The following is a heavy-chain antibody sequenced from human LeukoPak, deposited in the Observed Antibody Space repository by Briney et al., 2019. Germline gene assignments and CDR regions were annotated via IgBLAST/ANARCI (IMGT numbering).Heavy chain of an antibody. V-gene: IGHV1-46*01. J-gene: IGHJ3*02. Sequence: ASVKVSCKASGYTFTSYYMHWVRQAPGQGLEWMGIINPSGGSTSYAQKFQGRVTMTRDTSTSTVYMELSRLRSEDTAVYYCARASKEDAFDIWGQGTMVTVSS. CDR2: INPSGGST. D-gene: IGHD2/OR15-2a*01. CDR3: ARASKEDAFDI. CDR1: GYTFTSYY.